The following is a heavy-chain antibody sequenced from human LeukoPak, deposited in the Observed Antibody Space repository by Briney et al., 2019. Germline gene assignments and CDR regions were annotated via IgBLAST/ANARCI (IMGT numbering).Heavy chain of an antibody. CDR2: IYTGDNT. V-gene: IGHV3-66*04. CDR1: GFTVSSNY. J-gene: IGHJ4*02. CDR3: ARRGHGYGSPFDY. Sequence: GGSLRLSCAASGFTVSSNYMNWVRQAPGKGLEWASMIYTGDNTFYTDSVKGRFTISRDNSKNTLDLQMNSLRAEDTAVYYCARRGHGYGSPFDYWGQGTLVTVSS. D-gene: IGHD5-18*01.